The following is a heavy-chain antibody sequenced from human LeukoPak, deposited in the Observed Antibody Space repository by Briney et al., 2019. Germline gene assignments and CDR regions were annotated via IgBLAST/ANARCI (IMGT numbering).Heavy chain of an antibody. J-gene: IGHJ4*02. Sequence: GGSLRLSCAASAFTFTSYGMSWVRQAPGKGLEWVSPITGSGGSTYYADSVKGRFTISRDNSKNTLFLQMNSLRAEDTAIYYCAKLKGSSWYGAGDYWGQGTLVTVSS. CDR1: AFTFTSYG. CDR2: ITGSGGST. D-gene: IGHD6-13*01. CDR3: AKLKGSSWYGAGDY. V-gene: IGHV3-23*01.